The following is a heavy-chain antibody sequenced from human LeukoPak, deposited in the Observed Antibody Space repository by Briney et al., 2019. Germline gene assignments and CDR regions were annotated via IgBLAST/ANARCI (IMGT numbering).Heavy chain of an antibody. CDR3: ARANGDYVGYYYYGMDV. Sequence: WASVKVSCKASGYTFTGYYMHWVRQAPGQGLEWMGWISAYNGNTNYAQKLQGRVTMTTDTSTSTAYMELRSLRSDDTAVYYCARANGDYVGYYYYGMDVWGQGTTVTVSS. J-gene: IGHJ6*02. V-gene: IGHV1-18*04. D-gene: IGHD4-17*01. CDR2: ISAYNGNT. CDR1: GYTFTGYY.